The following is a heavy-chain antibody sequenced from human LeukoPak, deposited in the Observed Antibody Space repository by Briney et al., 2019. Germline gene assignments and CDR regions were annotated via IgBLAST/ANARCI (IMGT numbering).Heavy chain of an antibody. V-gene: IGHV3-48*01. CDR2: ISSSSSTI. J-gene: IGHJ4*02. Sequence: PGGSLRLSCAASGFTFSSYSMNWVRQAPGKGLEWVSYISSSSSTIYYADSVKGRFTISRDNAKNSLYLQMNSLRAEDTAVYYCAREHYYDSSDYLGGEYYFDYWGQGTLVTVSS. D-gene: IGHD3-22*01. CDR1: GFTFSSYS. CDR3: AREHYYDSSDYLGGEYYFDY.